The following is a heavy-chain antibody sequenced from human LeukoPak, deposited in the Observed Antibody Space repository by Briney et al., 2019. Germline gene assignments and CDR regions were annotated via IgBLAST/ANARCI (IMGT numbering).Heavy chain of an antibody. CDR2: INTSGST. D-gene: IGHD2-21*01. CDR3: ARGYCGGDCYSNYYYYMDV. V-gene: IGHV4-61*02. Sequence: PSETLSLTCTVSGGSISSGSYFWSWIRQPAGKGLEWIGRINTSGSTNYNPSLKSRVTMSVDTSKNQFSLKLNSVTAADTAVYYCARGYCGGDCYSNYYYYMDVWGKGTTVTVSS. J-gene: IGHJ6*03. CDR1: GGSISSGSYF.